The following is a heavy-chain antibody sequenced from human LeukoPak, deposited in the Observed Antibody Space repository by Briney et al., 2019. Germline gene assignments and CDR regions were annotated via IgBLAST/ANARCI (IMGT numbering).Heavy chain of an antibody. V-gene: IGHV3-9*01. CDR1: GFTFSSYG. CDR3: TKDSVAMVTTSDY. CDR2: ISWNSGII. D-gene: IGHD5-18*01. Sequence: GGTLRLSCAASGFTFSSYGMSWVRQAPGKGLEWVSGISWNSGIIGYADSVKGRFTTSRDNAKNSLYLQMNSLRPEDTALYYCTKDSVAMVTTSDYWGQGTLVTVSS. J-gene: IGHJ4*02.